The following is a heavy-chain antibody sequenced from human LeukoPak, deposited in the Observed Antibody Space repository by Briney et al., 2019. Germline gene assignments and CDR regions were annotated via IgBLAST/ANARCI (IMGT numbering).Heavy chain of an antibody. Sequence: GGSLRLSCAASGFTVSSYWMGWVRQAPGKGLEWVANIKQDGSEQYYVDSVKGRFTISRDNAKNSLYLQMNSLRAEDTAVYYCAKDHVLIPMAGTDDAFDIWGQGTMVTVSS. CDR3: AKDHVLIPMAGTDDAFDI. V-gene: IGHV3-7*05. CDR1: GFTVSSYW. J-gene: IGHJ3*02. D-gene: IGHD6-19*01. CDR2: IKQDGSEQ.